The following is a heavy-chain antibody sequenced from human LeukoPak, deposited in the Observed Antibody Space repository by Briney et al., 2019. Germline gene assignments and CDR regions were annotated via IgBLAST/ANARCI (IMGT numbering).Heavy chain of an antibody. CDR2: ISGSGGST. CDR3: ARDFGGYFDY. J-gene: IGHJ4*02. D-gene: IGHD3-16*01. CDR1: GFTFSSYA. Sequence: GGSLRLSCAASGFTFSSYAMSWVRQAPGKGLEWVSAISGSGGSTYYADSVKGRFTISRDNAKNSLYLQMNSLRAEDTAVYYCARDFGGYFDYWGQGTLVTVSS. V-gene: IGHV3-23*01.